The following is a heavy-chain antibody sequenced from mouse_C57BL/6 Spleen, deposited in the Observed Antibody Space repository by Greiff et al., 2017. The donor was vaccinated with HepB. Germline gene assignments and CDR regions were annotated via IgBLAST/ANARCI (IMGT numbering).Heavy chain of an antibody. CDR3: ARGDDYYGGYFDV. D-gene: IGHD1-1*01. Sequence: VQLQQSGPELVKPGASVKISCKASGYAFSSSWMNWVKQRPGKGLEWIGRIYPGDGDTNYNGKFKGKATLTADKSSSTAYMQLSSLTSEDSAVYFCARGDDYYGGYFDVWGTGTTVTVSS. J-gene: IGHJ1*03. V-gene: IGHV1-82*01. CDR1: GYAFSSSW. CDR2: IYPGDGDT.